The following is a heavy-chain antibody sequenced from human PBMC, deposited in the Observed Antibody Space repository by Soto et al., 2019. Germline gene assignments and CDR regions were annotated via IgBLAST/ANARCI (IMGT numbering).Heavy chain of an antibody. D-gene: IGHD3-3*01. J-gene: IGHJ6*02. V-gene: IGHV1-69*13. CDR3: ARDYRGVVTLWGSYYYYGMDV. Sequence: SVKVSCKASGGTFSSYAISWVRQAPGQGLEWMGGIIPIFGTANYAQKFQGRVTITADESTSTAYMELSSLRSEDTAVYYCARDYRGVVTLWGSYYYYGMDVWGQGTTVTVSS. CDR2: IIPIFGTA. CDR1: GGTFSSYA.